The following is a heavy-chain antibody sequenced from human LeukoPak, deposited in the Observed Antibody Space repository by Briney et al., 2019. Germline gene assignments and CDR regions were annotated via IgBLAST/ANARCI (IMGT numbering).Heavy chain of an antibody. J-gene: IGHJ6*03. D-gene: IGHD2-15*01. Sequence: SETLSLTCTVSGGSISSSSYYWGWIRQPPGKGLEWIGSIYYSGSTYYNPSLKSRVTISVDTSKNQFSLKLSSVTAADTAVYYCARAIPFNCSGGSCSTGWAYYYYYYMDVWGKGTTVTISS. CDR2: IYYSGST. CDR1: GGSISSSSYY. CDR3: ARAIPFNCSGGSCSTGWAYYYYYYMDV. V-gene: IGHV4-39*01.